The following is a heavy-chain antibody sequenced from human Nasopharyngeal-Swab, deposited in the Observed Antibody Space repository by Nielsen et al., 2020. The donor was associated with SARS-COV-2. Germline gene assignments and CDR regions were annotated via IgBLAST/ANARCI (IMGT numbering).Heavy chain of an antibody. CDR3: ARDRWGMLHTH. CDR1: GGSITNGNYQ. Sequence: SETLSLTCTVSGGSITNGNYQWSWIRQPAGKGLEWLGHIYTSGDTKYNASLESRVPISVDTSKNQFSLKLTSVTAADTAVFYCARDRWGMLHTHWGQGILVTVSS. D-gene: IGHD2-21*01. V-gene: IGHV4-61*09. J-gene: IGHJ4*02. CDR2: IYTSGDT.